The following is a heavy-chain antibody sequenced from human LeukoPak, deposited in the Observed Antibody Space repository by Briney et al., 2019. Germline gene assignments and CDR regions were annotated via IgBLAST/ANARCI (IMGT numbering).Heavy chain of an antibody. V-gene: IGHV4-31*03. CDR1: GGSISSGGYY. CDR2: IYYSGST. Sequence: PSETLSLTCTVSGGSISSGGYYWSWIRQHPGKGLEWIGYIYYSGSTYYNPSLKSRVTISVDTSKNQFSLKLSSVTAADTAVYSCGRVLRNYYDGSGHLYVSGWFAPGGKEPRVTVS. J-gene: IGHJ5*02. CDR3: GRVLRNYYDGSGHLYVSGWFAP. D-gene: IGHD3-22*01.